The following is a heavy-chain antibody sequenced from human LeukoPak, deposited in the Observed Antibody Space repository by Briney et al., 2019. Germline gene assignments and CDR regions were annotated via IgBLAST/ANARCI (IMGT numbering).Heavy chain of an antibody. D-gene: IGHD3-10*01. Sequence: GGSLRLSCAASGFTFRSHDMSWVRQAPGKGLEWVSGISASGGSTFYADSVKGRFTISRDNSKNTLYLQMNSLRAEDTAVYYCANMAGTSYYYYGMDVWGQGTTVTVSS. CDR2: ISASGGST. V-gene: IGHV3-23*01. J-gene: IGHJ6*02. CDR3: ANMAGTSYYYYGMDV. CDR1: GFTFRSHD.